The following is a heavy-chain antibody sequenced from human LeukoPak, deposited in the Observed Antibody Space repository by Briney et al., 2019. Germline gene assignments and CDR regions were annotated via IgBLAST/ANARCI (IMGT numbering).Heavy chain of an antibody. CDR1: GFTFGDYL. CDR2: ISGGTT. J-gene: IGHJ4*02. Sequence: PGGSLRLSCTASGFTFGDYLMSWFRQAPGKGLEWIGFISGGTTEYAASVKGRFTISRNDSTTIAYLQMNSLTTEDTPGYYCSRGSGWLSVYWGQGTLVTVSS. D-gene: IGHD6-19*01. V-gene: IGHV3-49*03. CDR3: SRGSGWLSVY.